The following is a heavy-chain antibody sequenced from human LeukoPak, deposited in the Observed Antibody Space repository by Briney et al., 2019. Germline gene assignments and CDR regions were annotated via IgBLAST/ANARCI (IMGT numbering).Heavy chain of an antibody. CDR3: AKGLNDYVWGSYRPLDY. D-gene: IGHD3-16*02. J-gene: IGHJ4*02. CDR2: ISGSGGST. Sequence: GGSLRLSCAASGFTFSSYAMSWVRQAPGKGLEWVSAISGSGGSTYYADSVKGRFTISIDKSKNTLYLQMNSLRAEDTAVYYCAKGLNDYVWGSYRPLDYWGQGTLVTVSS. V-gene: IGHV3-23*01. CDR1: GFTFSSYA.